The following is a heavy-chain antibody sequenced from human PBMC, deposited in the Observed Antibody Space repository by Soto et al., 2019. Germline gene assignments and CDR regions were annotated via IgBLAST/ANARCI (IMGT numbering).Heavy chain of an antibody. J-gene: IGHJ4*02. V-gene: IGHV3-21*01. D-gene: IGHD6-13*01. CDR2: ISSSSSYI. CDR1: GFTFSSYS. CDR3: ARDQWEDSSSALGGY. Sequence: EVQLVESGGGLVKPGGSLRLSCAASGFTFSSYSMNWVRQAPGKGLEWVSSISSSSSYIYYADSVKGRFTISRDNAKNSLYLQMNSLRAEDTAVYYCARDQWEDSSSALGGYWGQGTLVTVSS.